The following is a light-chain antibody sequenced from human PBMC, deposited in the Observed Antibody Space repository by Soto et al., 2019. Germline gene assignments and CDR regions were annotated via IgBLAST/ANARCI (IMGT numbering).Light chain of an antibody. CDR1: SSDVGGYNF. Sequence: QSALTQPVSVSGSPGQSITISCTGTSSDVGGYNFVSWYQQHPGKAPKLMLYNVYDRPSGISHRFSGSRSGNTASLTISGLQAEDEAHYYCNSYTSSSTLVFGGGTKVTVL. CDR3: NSYTSSSTLV. J-gene: IGLJ2*01. CDR2: NVY. V-gene: IGLV2-14*03.